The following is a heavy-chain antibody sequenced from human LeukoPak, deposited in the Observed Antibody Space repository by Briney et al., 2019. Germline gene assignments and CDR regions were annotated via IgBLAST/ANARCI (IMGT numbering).Heavy chain of an antibody. J-gene: IGHJ6*03. D-gene: IGHD2-2*01. Sequence: SQTLSLTCTVSGGPISSGSYYWSWIRQPAGKGLEWIGRIYTSGSTNYNPSLKSRVTISVDTSKNQFSLELSSVTAADTAVYHCASSQEDIVVVPAASQGYYYYMDVWGKGTTVTVSS. CDR2: IYTSGST. CDR1: GGPISSGSYY. V-gene: IGHV4-61*02. CDR3: ASSQEDIVVVPAASQGYYYYMDV.